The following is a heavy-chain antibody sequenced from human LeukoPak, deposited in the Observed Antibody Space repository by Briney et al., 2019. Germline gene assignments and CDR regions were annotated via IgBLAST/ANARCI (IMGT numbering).Heavy chain of an antibody. CDR3: AKDRLFLYDSSGYYGY. CDR1: GFTFTSYA. V-gene: IGHV3-23*01. J-gene: IGHJ4*02. D-gene: IGHD3-22*01. Sequence: PGGFLRLSCAASGFTFTSYAMSWVRQAPGKGLEWVSAITCSGGSTYYADSVKGRFTISRDNSKNTLYLQMNSLRAEDTAVYYCAKDRLFLYDSSGYYGYWGQGTLVTVSS. CDR2: ITCSGGST.